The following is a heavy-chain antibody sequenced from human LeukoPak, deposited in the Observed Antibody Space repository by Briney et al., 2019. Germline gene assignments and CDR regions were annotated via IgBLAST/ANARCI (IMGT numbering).Heavy chain of an antibody. J-gene: IGHJ4*02. Sequence: GASVKVSCMASGYTFTSYAMHWVRQAPGQRLEWMGWINAGNGNTKYSQKFQGRVTITRDTSASTAYMELSSLRSEDTAVYYCARGRLRSEFDYWGQGTLVTVSS. CDR3: ARGRLRSEFDY. CDR2: INAGNGNT. CDR1: GYTFTSYA. V-gene: IGHV1-3*01. D-gene: IGHD4-17*01.